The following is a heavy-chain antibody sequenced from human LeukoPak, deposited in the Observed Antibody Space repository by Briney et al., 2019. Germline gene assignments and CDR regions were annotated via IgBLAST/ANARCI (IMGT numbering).Heavy chain of an antibody. CDR1: GGSISSYY. CDR2: IYYSGSI. J-gene: IGHJ3*02. D-gene: IGHD5-18*01. V-gene: IGHV4-59*01. CDR3: ARVRGYSYGDLFVEDAFDI. Sequence: SETLSLTCTVSGGSISSYYCSWIRQPPGKGLEWIGYIYYSGSINYNPSLKSRLTISVDTSKNQFSLRLSSVTAADTAVYYCARVRGYSYGDLFVEDAFDIWGQGTMGTVSS.